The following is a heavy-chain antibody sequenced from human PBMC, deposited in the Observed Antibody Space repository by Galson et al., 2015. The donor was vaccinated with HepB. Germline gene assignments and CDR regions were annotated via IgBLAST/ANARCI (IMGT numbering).Heavy chain of an antibody. J-gene: IGHJ4*02. CDR2: ISAYNGNT. D-gene: IGHD3-10*01. CDR3: ARDLRITMVRRVIIKGGYFDY. V-gene: IGHV1-18*01. CDR1: GYTFTSYG. Sequence: SVKVSCKASGYTFTSYGISWVRQAPGQGLEWMGWISAYNGNTNYAQKLQGRVTMTTDTSTSTAYMELRSLRSDDTAVYYCARDLRITMVRRVIIKGGYFDYWGQGTLVTVSS.